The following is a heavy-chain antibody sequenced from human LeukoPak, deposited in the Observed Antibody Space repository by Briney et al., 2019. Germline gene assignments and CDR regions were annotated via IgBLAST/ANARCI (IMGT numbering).Heavy chain of an antibody. V-gene: IGHV3-23*01. CDR1: VFSFSSFA. D-gene: IGHD1-1*01. CDR2: IRSNGATA. CDR3: ARGQEFDDGVFDS. J-gene: IGHJ4*02. Sequence: ASLRLSCAASVFSFSSFAMTWARQAPGKGLEWVSTIRSNGATAYNADSVKGRFTISRDNSKNTVYLQMNSLRVEDTAIYYCARGQEFDDGVFDSWGQGTLVTVSS.